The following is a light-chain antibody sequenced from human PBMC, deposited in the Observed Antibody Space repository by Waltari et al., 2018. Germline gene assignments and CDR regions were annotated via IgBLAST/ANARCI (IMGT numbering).Light chain of an antibody. CDR1: ALPNKY. CDR3: YSTDYTGNYWV. J-gene: IGLJ3*02. Sequence: SYELTQPPSVSVSPGHTARITCSGEALPNKYAYWYRQKSGQAPVLGIYEDTKRPSGIPERISGSNSGAVATLTITGAQVEDEADYYCYSTDYTGNYWVFGGGTKLTVL. V-gene: IGLV3-10*01. CDR2: EDT.